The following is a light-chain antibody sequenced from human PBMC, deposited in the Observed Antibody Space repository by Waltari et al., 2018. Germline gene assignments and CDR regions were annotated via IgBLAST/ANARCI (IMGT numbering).Light chain of an antibody. V-gene: IGKV3-15*01. CDR1: QSVSSN. Sequence: IGMPQSPATLSVSPGEGTTLSCRVSQSVSSNLAGYQQKPGQAPRLLIYGATTRATGLPVRFSGSGSGTEFTLTISSLQSEDFAVYYCQQYNNWPPLFGQGTKVEIK. CDR3: QQYNNWPPL. J-gene: IGKJ1*01. CDR2: GAT.